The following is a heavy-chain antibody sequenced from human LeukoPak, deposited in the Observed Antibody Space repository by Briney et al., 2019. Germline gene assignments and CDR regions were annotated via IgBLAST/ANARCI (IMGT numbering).Heavy chain of an antibody. V-gene: IGHV3-30*04. CDR2: ISYDGSNK. Sequence: SGGSLRLSCAASGFTFSSYAMHWVRQAPGKGLEWVAVISYDGSNKYYADSVKGRFTISRDNSKNTLYLQMNSLRAEDTAVYYCARTGWIRSEEGWFDPWGQGTLVTVSS. J-gene: IGHJ5*02. D-gene: IGHD2-2*03. CDR1: GFTFSSYA. CDR3: ARTGWIRSEEGWFDP.